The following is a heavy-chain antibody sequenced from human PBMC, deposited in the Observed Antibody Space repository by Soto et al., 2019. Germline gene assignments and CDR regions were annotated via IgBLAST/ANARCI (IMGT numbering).Heavy chain of an antibody. CDR2: IIPIFGTA. J-gene: IGHJ4*02. V-gene: IGHV1-69*01. Sequence: QVQLVQSGAEVKKPGSSVKVSCKASGGTFSSYAISWVRQAPGQGLEWMGGIIPIFGTANYAQKVQGRVTITADESTSTAYLELSSLRSEDTVVYYCARDPGYCSRGSCSLLFDYWGQGTLVTVSS. CDR1: GGTFSSYA. CDR3: ARDPGYCSRGSCSLLFDY. D-gene: IGHD2-15*01.